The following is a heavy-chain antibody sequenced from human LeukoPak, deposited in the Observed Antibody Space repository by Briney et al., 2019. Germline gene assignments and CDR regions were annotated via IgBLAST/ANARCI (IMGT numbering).Heavy chain of an antibody. J-gene: IGHJ4*02. Sequence: GASVKVSCKPFGYTFTGYYLHWVRQAPGQAPEWMGWINPNTGATLYAQNFQGGVTLSRDTSINTAYMDLSSLRSDDTAVYYCARDRVGSGWPRPFYFEFWGQGTLVTVSS. CDR1: GYTFTGYY. CDR2: INPNTGAT. CDR3: ARDRVGSGWPRPFYFEF. V-gene: IGHV1-2*02. D-gene: IGHD6-19*01.